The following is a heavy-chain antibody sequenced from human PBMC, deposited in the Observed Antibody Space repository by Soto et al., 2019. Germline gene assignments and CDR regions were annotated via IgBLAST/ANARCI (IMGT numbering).Heavy chain of an antibody. D-gene: IGHD1-26*01. CDR1: GYTFTSYA. V-gene: IGHV1-3*01. J-gene: IGHJ5*02. Sequence: ASVKVSCKASGYTFTSYAMYWVRQAPGQRLEWMGWINAGNGNTKYSQKFQGRVTITRDTSASTAYMEVSSLRSEDTAVYYCARGIVSDWFDHWGQGTQVTVSS. CDR2: INAGNGNT. CDR3: ARGIVSDWFDH.